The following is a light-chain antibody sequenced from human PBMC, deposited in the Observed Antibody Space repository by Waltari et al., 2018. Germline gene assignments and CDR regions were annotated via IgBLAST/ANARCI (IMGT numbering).Light chain of an antibody. V-gene: IGLV2-18*02. J-gene: IGLJ3*02. CDR3: NSFTTSTTWV. CDR1: SNDVGSYNR. CDR2: EVS. Sequence: QSALTQPPSVSGSPGQSVTISCSGTSNDVGSYNRVPWYQQPPGTAPKLMIYEVSNRPSGVPDRFSGSKSGNTASLTSSGLQPEYEADYYCNSFTTSTTWVFGGGTRVTVL.